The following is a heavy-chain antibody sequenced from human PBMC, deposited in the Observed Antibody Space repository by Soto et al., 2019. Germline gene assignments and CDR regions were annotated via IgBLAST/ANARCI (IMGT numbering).Heavy chain of an antibody. V-gene: IGHV3-33*01. CDR2: IWYDGSNK. CDR1: GFTFSSYG. D-gene: IGHD5-12*01. Sequence: PGGSLRLSCAASGFTFSSYGMHWVRQAPGKGLEWVAVIWYDGSNKYYADSVKGRFTISRDNSKNTLSLQMNSLRAEDTAVYYCARVGRYIVATITSLDYWGQGTLVTVSS. CDR3: ARVGRYIVATITSLDY. J-gene: IGHJ4*02.